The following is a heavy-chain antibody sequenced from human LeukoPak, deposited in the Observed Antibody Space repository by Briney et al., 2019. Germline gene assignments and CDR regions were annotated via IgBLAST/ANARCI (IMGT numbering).Heavy chain of an antibody. D-gene: IGHD7-27*01. CDR2: ISPNSGGN. CDR3: AIQPWGSGNNWYFDL. CDR1: GYTFTAYY. V-gene: IGHV1-2*02. Sequence: ASVKVSCKASGYTFTAYYIHWVRQAPGQGLEWMGWISPNSGGNDHPQKFQGRVTMTRDTSISTAYVELSSLTSDDTAVYYCAIQPWGSGNNWYFDLWGRGTLVTVSP. J-gene: IGHJ2*01.